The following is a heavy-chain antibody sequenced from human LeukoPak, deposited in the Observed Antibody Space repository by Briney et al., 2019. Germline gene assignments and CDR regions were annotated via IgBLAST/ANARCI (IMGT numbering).Heavy chain of an antibody. Sequence: PGGSLRLSCAASGFTFSSNWMSWVRQAPGKGLEWVSYISSSSSTIYYADSVKGRFTISRDNAKNSLYLQMNSLRAEDTAVYYCARGITYYYGDVWGKGTTVTVSS. D-gene: IGHD3-10*01. J-gene: IGHJ6*04. CDR1: GFTFSSNW. CDR3: ARGITYYYGDV. CDR2: ISSSSSTI. V-gene: IGHV3-48*01.